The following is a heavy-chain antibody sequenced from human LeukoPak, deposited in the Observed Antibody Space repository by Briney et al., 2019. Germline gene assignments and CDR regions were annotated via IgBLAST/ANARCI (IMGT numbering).Heavy chain of an antibody. J-gene: IGHJ4*02. CDR1: GYTFTNYG. V-gene: IGHV1-18*01. CDR3: ARDAVSTTAAGGIDY. Sequence: GASVKVSCKCSGYTFTNYGSSWVGQPPGQGGEGVGWISAYRGYTHYAQKIQGRVTVTPAASTTPAYMELRSLTSYDTAVYYCARDAVSTTAAGGIDYWGQRTLVTVPS. D-gene: IGHD5/OR15-5a*01. CDR2: ISAYRGYT.